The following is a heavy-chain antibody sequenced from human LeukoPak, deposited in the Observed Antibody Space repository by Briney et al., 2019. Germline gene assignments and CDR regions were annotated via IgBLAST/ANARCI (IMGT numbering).Heavy chain of an antibody. D-gene: IGHD4-11*01. CDR1: GASISSLY. Sequence: SETLSLTCAVSGASISSLYWNWLRQPPGKGLEYIGYMYYDGSTNYNPSLKSRVTISKDTSKNQFSLKLSSVTAADTAVYYCVYSFDYWGQGTLVTVSS. CDR3: VYSFDY. V-gene: IGHV4-59*12. J-gene: IGHJ4*02. CDR2: MYYDGST.